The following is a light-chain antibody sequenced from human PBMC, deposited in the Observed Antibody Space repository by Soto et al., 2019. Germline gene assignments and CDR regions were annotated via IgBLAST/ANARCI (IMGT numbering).Light chain of an antibody. CDR2: VCTGEIVG. CDR1: GGDINYI. V-gene: IGLV9-49*03. Sequence: QPVLTQPPSASASLGASVTLTCTLSGGDINYIVDWYQQRPGKGPRFVLRVCTGEIVGSKGDGIPDGFSVLGSGLNRYLTIKNIQEEDEGDSHCGTDHDSGSHFVRVFGGGTKLTVL. J-gene: IGLJ3*02. CDR3: GTDHDSGSHFVRV.